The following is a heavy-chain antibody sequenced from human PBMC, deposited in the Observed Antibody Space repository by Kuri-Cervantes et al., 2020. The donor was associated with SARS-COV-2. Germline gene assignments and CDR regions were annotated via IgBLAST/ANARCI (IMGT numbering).Heavy chain of an antibody. Sequence: ASVNVSCKASGYTFTNYGINWVRQAPGQGLEWMGWISAYNGVTFFAHNFQGRVTMTVDASTSTAYMELRSLRSDDTAVYYCARDPCGIDCWRRLDYWGQGTLVTVSS. CDR2: ISAYNGVT. CDR3: ARDPCGIDCWRRLDY. V-gene: IGHV1-18*04. J-gene: IGHJ4*02. D-gene: IGHD2-21*01. CDR1: GYTFTNYG.